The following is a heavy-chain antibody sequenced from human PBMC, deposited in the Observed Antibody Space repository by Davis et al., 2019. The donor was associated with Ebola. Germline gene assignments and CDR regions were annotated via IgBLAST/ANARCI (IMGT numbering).Heavy chain of an antibody. V-gene: IGHV3-7*03. CDR2: IRQAGNDK. D-gene: IGHD3-22*01. Sequence: PAGSLRLSCAASGFTFTTSPMSWVFQAPVKGLEWVANIRQAGNDKYYVDSVKVRFTISRDNAKKSLYLQMNSLRVEDTALYYCARHDSNGNYYHAFDIWGQGTMVTVSS. J-gene: IGHJ3*02. CDR3: ARHDSNGNYYHAFDI. CDR1: GFTFTTSP.